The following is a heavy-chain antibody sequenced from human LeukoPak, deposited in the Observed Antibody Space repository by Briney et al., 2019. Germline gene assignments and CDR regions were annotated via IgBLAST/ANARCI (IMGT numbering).Heavy chain of an antibody. V-gene: IGHV3-48*01. CDR2: ISSSNNI. CDR1: GFRFSDYS. Sequence: GGSLRLSCAASGFRFSDYSMNWVRQAPGKGLEWVSYISSSNNIYYADSVKGRFTISRDNAKNSLWLQRNSLRAEDTAVYHCGRGNGDYGGVDYWGQGTLVTVSS. CDR3: GRGNGDYGGVDY. D-gene: IGHD4-17*01. J-gene: IGHJ4*02.